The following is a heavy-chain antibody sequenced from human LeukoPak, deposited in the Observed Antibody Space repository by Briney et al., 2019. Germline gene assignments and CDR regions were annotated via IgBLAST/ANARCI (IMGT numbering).Heavy chain of an antibody. CDR3: ARDMLFQYYFDY. D-gene: IGHD2-21*01. CDR2: ISYDGSNK. CDR1: GFTFSSYA. Sequence: PGGSLRLSCAASGFTFSSYAMHWVRQAPGKGLEWVAVISYDGSNKYYADSVKGRFTISRDNSKNTLYLQMNSLRAEDTAVYYCARDMLFQYYFDYWGLGTLVTVSS. V-gene: IGHV3-30*04. J-gene: IGHJ4*02.